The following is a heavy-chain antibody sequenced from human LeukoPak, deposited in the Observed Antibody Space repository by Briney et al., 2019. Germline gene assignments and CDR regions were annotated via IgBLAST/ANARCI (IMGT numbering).Heavy chain of an antibody. CDR2: ISYDGSNK. J-gene: IGHJ4*02. Sequence: PGGSLRLSCAASGFTFSSYAMHWVRQAPGKGLEWVAVISYDGSNKYYADSVKGRFTISRDNSKNTLYLQMNSLRAEDTAVYYCAKDRSPLRYFDWSYYFDYWGQGTLVTVSS. V-gene: IGHV3-30-3*01. CDR3: AKDRSPLRYFDWSYYFDY. CDR1: GFTFSSYA. D-gene: IGHD3-9*01.